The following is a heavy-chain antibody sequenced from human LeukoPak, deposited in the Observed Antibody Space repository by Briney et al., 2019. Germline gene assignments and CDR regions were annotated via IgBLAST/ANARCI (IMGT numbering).Heavy chain of an antibody. CDR3: AGPASLYLGSEDQGFES. CDR2: IKQDGSDK. D-gene: IGHD6-25*01. V-gene: IGHV3-7*01. Sequence: PGGSLRFSCAASGFTLSRFWMSWVRQAPGRGLKWVANIKQDGSDKRYVDSVKGRFTLSRDNSKNFLYLEMNSLRAEDTAVYYCAGPASLYLGSEDQGFESWGQGTLVTVSS. J-gene: IGHJ4*02. CDR1: GFTLSRFW.